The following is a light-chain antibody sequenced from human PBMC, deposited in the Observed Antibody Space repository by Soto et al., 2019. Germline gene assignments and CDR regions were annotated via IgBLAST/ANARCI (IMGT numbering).Light chain of an antibody. CDR3: QQVGT. V-gene: IGKV3D-7*01. CDR2: GAS. CDR1: HSVSRTY. J-gene: IGKJ1*01. Sequence: TQSPAALSLSAGETPTLSCRASHSVSRTYLAWYQQTPGQAPRLLIYGASTRATGIPARFSGSGSGTELTLTITSLQSEDFAGYYCQQVGTVGQVTKGDI.